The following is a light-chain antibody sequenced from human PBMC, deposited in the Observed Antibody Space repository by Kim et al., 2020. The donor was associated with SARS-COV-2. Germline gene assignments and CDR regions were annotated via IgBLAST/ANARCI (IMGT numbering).Light chain of an antibody. J-gene: IGLJ2*01. Sequence: QSALTQPASVSGSPGQSITISCTGTSSDIGAYKYVSWYQQHPGKAPKLMIYDVTNRPSGVSDRFSGSKSGNTASLTISGLQTEDEAVYYCCSYTRSSTLVFGGGTKVTVL. V-gene: IGLV2-14*03. CDR3: CSYTRSSTLV. CDR1: SSDIGAYKY. CDR2: DVT.